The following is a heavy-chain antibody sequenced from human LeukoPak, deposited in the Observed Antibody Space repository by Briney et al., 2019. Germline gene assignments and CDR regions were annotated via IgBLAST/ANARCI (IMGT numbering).Heavy chain of an antibody. CDR1: GFTFSSYY. CDR3: AGGRGWLVEY. V-gene: IGHV3-7*05. D-gene: IGHD6-19*01. CDR2: IKQDGSEK. J-gene: IGHJ4*02. Sequence: GGSLRLSCAASGFTFSSYYMAWFRQAPGKGLEWVANIKQDGSEKFYVCSVKGRFTISRDNAKNSLFLQLNSLRVEDTAVYYCAGGRGWLVEYWGQGTLVSVSS.